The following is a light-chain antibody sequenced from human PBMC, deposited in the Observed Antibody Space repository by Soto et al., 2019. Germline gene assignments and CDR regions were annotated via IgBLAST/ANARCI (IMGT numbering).Light chain of an antibody. CDR1: QRFSGTS. CDR3: HQYDNSLWT. J-gene: IGKJ1*01. Sequence: EIVLTQSPGTLSLSPGERATLPCRASQRFSGTSLAWYQQKPGQAPRLLIYGVSNRATGIPDRFSGSGSGTDFTLTIGRLEPEDFAVYYCHQYDNSLWTFGQGTKV. CDR2: GVS. V-gene: IGKV3-20*01.